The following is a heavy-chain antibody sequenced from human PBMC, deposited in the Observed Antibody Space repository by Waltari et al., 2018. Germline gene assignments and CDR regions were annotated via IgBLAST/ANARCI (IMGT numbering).Heavy chain of an antibody. J-gene: IGHJ4*02. CDR1: GFSFSDTW. CDR3: ARHGDFCFDY. CDR2: IKTDGSKQ. V-gene: IGHV3-7*01. Sequence: EVQVVESGGDLVQPGGSLRLSCAASGFSFSDTWMGWVRQAPGKGLEWVANIKTDGSKQHYVGSVKGRFTISRDNAKNSLYLQMNSLRAEDTAVYYCARHGDFCFDYWGQGILVTVSS.